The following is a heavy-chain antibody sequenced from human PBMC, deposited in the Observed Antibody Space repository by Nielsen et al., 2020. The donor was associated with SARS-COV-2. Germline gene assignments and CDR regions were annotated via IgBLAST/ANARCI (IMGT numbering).Heavy chain of an antibody. CDR2: IKQDGSGK. Sequence: GGSLRLSCAASGFTFSSYWMSWVRQAPGQGLEGVANIKQDGSGKYYVDSVKGRFTISRDNAENSLYLQMNSLRAEDTAVYYCARDPPVGIAAAGIEYFQHWGQGTLVTVSS. V-gene: IGHV3-7*05. CDR3: ARDPPVGIAAAGIEYFQH. D-gene: IGHD6-13*01. CDR1: GFTFSSYW. J-gene: IGHJ1*01.